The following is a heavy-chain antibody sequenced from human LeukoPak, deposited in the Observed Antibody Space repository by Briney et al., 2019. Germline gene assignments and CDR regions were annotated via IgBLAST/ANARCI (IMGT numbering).Heavy chain of an antibody. Sequence: GSLRLSCAASGFTLSNYAMNWVRQAPGKGLECGSGISYIDVETYYADYVKGPFNISSDNSMNTLYLQMDSLTVEDTAVYYCAKRTRDGFNTPIDFWGQGTLVTV. CDR1: GFTLSNYA. J-gene: IGHJ4*02. V-gene: IGHV3-23*01. CDR3: AKRTRDGFNTPIDF. CDR2: ISYIDVET. D-gene: IGHD5-24*01.